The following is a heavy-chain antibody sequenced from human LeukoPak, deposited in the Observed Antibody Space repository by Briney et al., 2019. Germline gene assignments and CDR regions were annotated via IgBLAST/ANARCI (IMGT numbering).Heavy chain of an antibody. D-gene: IGHD2-2*01. J-gene: IGHJ4*02. Sequence: PSGTLSLTCTVSGGSISSYYWSWIRQPPGKGLEWIGYIYYSGSTNYNPSLKSRVTISVDTSKNQFSLKLSSVTAADTAVYYCARGSSALPRWGQGTLVTVSS. CDR1: GGSISSYY. CDR2: IYYSGST. V-gene: IGHV4-59*01. CDR3: ARGSSALPR.